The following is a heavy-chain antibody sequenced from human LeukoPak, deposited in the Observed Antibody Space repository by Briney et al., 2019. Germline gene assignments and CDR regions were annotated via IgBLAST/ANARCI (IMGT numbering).Heavy chain of an antibody. CDR1: GGTFGRYV. V-gene: IGHV1-69*13. CDR3: ARGAFGVFPPATHYYYMDV. CDR2: IIPIFGTA. D-gene: IGHD3-3*01. Sequence: SVKVSCKASGGTFGRYVISWVRQAPGQGLEWMGGIIPIFGTANYAQKFQGRVTITADESTITAYMELSSLRSEDTAVYYCARGAFGVFPPATHYYYMDVWGKGTTVTVSS. J-gene: IGHJ6*03.